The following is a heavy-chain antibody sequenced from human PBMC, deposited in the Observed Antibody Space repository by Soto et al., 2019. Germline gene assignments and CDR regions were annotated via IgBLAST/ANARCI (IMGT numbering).Heavy chain of an antibody. J-gene: IGHJ6*02. CDR1: GRSISSSSYY. D-gene: IGHD3-22*01. V-gene: IGHV4-39*01. Sequence: SETLSLTCTVSGRSISSSSYYWGWIRQPPGKGLEWIGSIYYSGSTYYNPSLKSRVTISVDTSKSQFSLKLSSVTAADTAVYYCARRLYYDSSGFEGGGMDVWGQGTTVT. CDR2: IYYSGST. CDR3: ARRLYYDSSGFEGGGMDV.